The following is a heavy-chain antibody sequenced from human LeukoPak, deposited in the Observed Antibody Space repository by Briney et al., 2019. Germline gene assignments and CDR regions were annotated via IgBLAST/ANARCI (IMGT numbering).Heavy chain of an antibody. CDR1: GGSISSYY. CDR2: IYYSGST. Sequence: SETLSLTCTVSGGSISSYYWSWIRQPPGKGLEWIGYIYYSGSTNYNPSLKSRVTISVDTSKNQFSLKLSSVTAADTAVYYCAGNYVWGSYRDTYFDYWGQGTLVTVSS. CDR3: AGNYVWGSYRDTYFDY. V-gene: IGHV4-59*01. J-gene: IGHJ4*02. D-gene: IGHD3-16*02.